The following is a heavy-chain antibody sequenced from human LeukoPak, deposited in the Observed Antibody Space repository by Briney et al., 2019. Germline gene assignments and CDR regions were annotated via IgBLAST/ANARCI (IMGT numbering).Heavy chain of an antibody. CDR2: IYSNGIT. D-gene: IGHD1-20*01. V-gene: IGHV4-59*12. J-gene: IGHJ3*02. Sequence: SETLSLTCTVSGGSISSYYWSWIRQPLGKGPEWIGYIYSNGITNYNPSLKSRVTISVDTSKNQLSLKLRSVTAADTAVYSCARSYNWKRIGAFDIWGQGIMVTVSS. CDR1: GGSISSYY. CDR3: ARSYNWKRIGAFDI.